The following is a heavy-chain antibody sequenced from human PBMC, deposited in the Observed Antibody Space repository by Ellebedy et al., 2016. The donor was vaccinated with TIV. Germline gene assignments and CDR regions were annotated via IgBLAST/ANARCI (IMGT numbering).Heavy chain of an antibody. CDR3: ARDQGGVNI. CDR1: GFTFSSYW. CDR2: IKQDGSEK. D-gene: IGHD1-26*01. Sequence: GESLKISXAASGFTFSSYWMSWVRQLPGKGLEWVAKIKQDGSEKDYVDSVKGRFTISRDNAKNSLYLQMNSLRAEDTAVYYCARDQGGVNIWGQGTMVTVSS. J-gene: IGHJ3*02. V-gene: IGHV3-7*01.